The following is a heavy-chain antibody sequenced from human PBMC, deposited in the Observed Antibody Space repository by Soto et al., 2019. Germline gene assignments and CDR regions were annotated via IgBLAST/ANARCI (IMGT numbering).Heavy chain of an antibody. Sequence: PGGSLRLSCAASVFTFSSYCMHLVRQAPGKGLECVSVIWYDGSNKYYADSVKGRFTISRDNSKNTLYLQMNSLRAKDTAVYYCERDLAEAGLYGMEVWGKGTKVTVSS. V-gene: IGHV3-33*01. CDR1: VFTFSSYC. J-gene: IGHJ6*04. D-gene: IGHD6-13*01. CDR2: IWYDGSNK. CDR3: ERDLAEAGLYGMEV.